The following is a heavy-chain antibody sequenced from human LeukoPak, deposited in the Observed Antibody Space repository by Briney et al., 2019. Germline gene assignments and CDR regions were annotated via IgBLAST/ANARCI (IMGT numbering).Heavy chain of an antibody. CDR1: GYTFTSYP. J-gene: IGHJ3*02. V-gene: IGHV1-69*13. D-gene: IGHD3-10*01. CDR3: ARSGSITMVRDDAFDI. CDR2: IIPIFGTA. Sequence: SVKVSCKASGYTFTSYPISWVRQAPGQGLEWMGGIIPIFGTANYAQKFQGRVTITADESTSTAYMELSSLRSEDTAVYYCARSGSITMVRDDAFDIWGQGTMVTVSS.